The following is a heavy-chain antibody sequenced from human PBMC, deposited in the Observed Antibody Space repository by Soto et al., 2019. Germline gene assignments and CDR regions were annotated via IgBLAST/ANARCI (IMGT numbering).Heavy chain of an antibody. J-gene: IGHJ3*02. Sequence: KGLARFSSLSSSRSPIFYADSVKAPFTISRDNAQNSLYLQMTRLTDEDTAVYYCARDSYCGGTRYYKAVFDIWGRGTMVTV. CDR3: ARDSYCGGTRYYKAVFDI. D-gene: IGHD2-21*01. CDR2: LSSSRSPI. V-gene: IGHV3-48*02.